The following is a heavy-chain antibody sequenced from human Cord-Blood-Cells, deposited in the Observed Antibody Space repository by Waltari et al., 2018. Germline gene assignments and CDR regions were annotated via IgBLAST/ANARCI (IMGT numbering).Heavy chain of an antibody. CDR1: GRSISSSSYY. CDR2: IYYSGGT. J-gene: IGHJ4*02. CDR3: ARQDSGSYPDC. D-gene: IGHD1-26*01. Sequence: QLQLQESGPGLVKHSETLSLTCTVSGRSISSSSYYWGWIRQPPGKGLEWIGSIYYSGGTYYNPSLKSRVTISVDTSKNQFSLKLSSVSAADTAVYYCARQDSGSYPDCWGQGTLVTVSS. V-gene: IGHV4-39*01.